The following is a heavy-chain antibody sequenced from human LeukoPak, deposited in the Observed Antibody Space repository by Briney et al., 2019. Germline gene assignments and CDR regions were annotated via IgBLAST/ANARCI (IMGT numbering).Heavy chain of an antibody. CDR3: ARGVGLTQGGAFDF. Sequence: GASVKVSCKASGYTFTGYYMHWVRQAPGQGLEWMGWINPNSGGTNYAQKFQGRVTMTRDTSISTAYMELSRLRSDDTAVYYCARGVGLTQGGAFDFWGQGTLVTVSS. CDR2: INPNSGGT. CDR1: GYTFTGYY. D-gene: IGHD3-16*01. J-gene: IGHJ4*02. V-gene: IGHV1-2*02.